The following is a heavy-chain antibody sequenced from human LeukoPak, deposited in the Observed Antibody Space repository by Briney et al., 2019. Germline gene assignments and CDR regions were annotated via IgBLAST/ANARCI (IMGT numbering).Heavy chain of an antibody. J-gene: IGHJ3*02. D-gene: IGHD2-2*01. Sequence: SETLSLTCAVSGGSISSGGYSWSWIRQPPGKGLEWSGYIYHSGSTYYNPSLKSRVTISVDRSKNQFSLKLSSVTAADTAVYYCARGSQIQLLSDAFDIWGPGTMVTVSS. CDR2: IYHSGST. CDR3: ARGSQIQLLSDAFDI. V-gene: IGHV4-30-2*01. CDR1: GGSISSGGYS.